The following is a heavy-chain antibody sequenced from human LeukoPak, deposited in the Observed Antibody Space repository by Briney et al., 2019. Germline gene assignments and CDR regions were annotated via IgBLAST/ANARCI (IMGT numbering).Heavy chain of an antibody. V-gene: IGHV4-34*01. CDR2: INHSGST. J-gene: IGHJ3*02. Sequence: SETLSLTCAVYGGSLSGYYWSWIRQPPGKGLEWIGEINHSGSTNYNPSLKSRVTISVDTSKNQFSLKLSSVTAADTAVYYCARHGLEYSSSWGSHAFDIWGQGTMVTVSS. CDR3: ARHGLEYSSSWGSHAFDI. D-gene: IGHD6-6*01. CDR1: GGSLSGYY.